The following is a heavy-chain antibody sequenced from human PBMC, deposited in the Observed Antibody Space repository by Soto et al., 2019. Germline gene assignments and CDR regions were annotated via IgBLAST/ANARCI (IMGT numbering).Heavy chain of an antibody. V-gene: IGHV1-18*01. D-gene: IGHD1-1*01. Sequence: QVQLVQSGAEVKKPGASVKVSCKASGYTFTSYGISWVRQAPGQGLEWMGWISAYNGNTNYAQKIQGRVTMTTDTTTSTAYMELRSLRSDDTAVYYCARALPHNWNDQDPLGYWGQGTLVTVSS. CDR3: ARALPHNWNDQDPLGY. CDR2: ISAYNGNT. J-gene: IGHJ4*02. CDR1: GYTFTSYG.